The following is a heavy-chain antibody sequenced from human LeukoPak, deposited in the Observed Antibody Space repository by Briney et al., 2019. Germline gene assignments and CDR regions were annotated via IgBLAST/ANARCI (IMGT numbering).Heavy chain of an antibody. Sequence: ASVKVSCKASGYTFTFFYIHWLRQVPGQAFEWVGWSDPKTGATKYEHFQGRVTMTSDTSTRTAYMELSGLRSDDTAIYYCARANAYDNNGYSPEFRYWGQGTLVTASS. J-gene: IGHJ4*02. CDR3: ARANAYDNNGYSPEFRY. D-gene: IGHD3-22*01. CDR1: GYTFTFFY. V-gene: IGHV1-2*02. CDR2: SDPKTGAT.